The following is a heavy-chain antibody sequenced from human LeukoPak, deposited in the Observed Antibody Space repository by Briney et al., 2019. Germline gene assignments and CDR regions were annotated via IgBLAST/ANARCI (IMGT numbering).Heavy chain of an antibody. CDR3: ARDRPPGYSSGWYEVDY. D-gene: IGHD6-19*01. CDR2: IYTSGST. V-gene: IGHV4-4*07. J-gene: IGHJ4*02. CDR1: GGSISSYY. Sequence: PSETLSLTCAVSGGSISSYYWSWIRQPAGKGLEWIGRIYTSGSTNYNPSLKSRVTMSVDTSKNQFSLKLSSVTAADTAVYYCARDRPPGYSSGWYEVDYWGQGTLVTVSS.